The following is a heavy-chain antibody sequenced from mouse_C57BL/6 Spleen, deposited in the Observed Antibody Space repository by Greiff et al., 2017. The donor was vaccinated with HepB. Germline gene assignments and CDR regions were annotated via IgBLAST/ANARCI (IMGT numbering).Heavy chain of an antibody. CDR3: ARDDYDGFDY. CDR2: ISYYGSN. J-gene: IGHJ2*01. D-gene: IGHD2-4*01. Sequence: EVQLQESGPGLVKPSQSLSLTCSVTGYSITSGYYWNWIRQFPGNKLEWMGYISYYGSNNYNPSLKNRIAITRDTSKNQFFLKLNSVTTEDTATYYCARDDYDGFDYWGQGTTLTVSS. V-gene: IGHV3-6*01. CDR1: GYSITSGYY.